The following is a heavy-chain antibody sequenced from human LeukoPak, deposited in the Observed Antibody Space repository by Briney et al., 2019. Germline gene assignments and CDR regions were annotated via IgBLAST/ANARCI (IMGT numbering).Heavy chain of an antibody. CDR3: ATTSRYFDWLLPFDY. CDR1: GYTLTELS. V-gene: IGHV1-24*01. J-gene: IGHJ4*02. CDR2: FDPEDGET. D-gene: IGHD3-9*01. Sequence: ALVKVSCKVSGYTLTELSMHWVRQAPGKGLEWMGGFDPEDGETIYAQKFQGRVTMTEDTSTDTAYMELSSLRSEDTAVYYCATTSRYFDWLLPFDYWGQGTLVTVSS.